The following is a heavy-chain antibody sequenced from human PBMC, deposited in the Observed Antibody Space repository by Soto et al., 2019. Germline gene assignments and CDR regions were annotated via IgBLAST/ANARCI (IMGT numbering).Heavy chain of an antibody. CDR3: ARLRRQLTTYYDFWSGSYRGWFDP. D-gene: IGHD3-3*01. J-gene: IGHJ5*02. Sequence: LTCTVSGGSISSSSYYWGWIRQPPGKGLEWIGSIYYSGSTYYNPSLKSRVTISVDTSKNQFSLKLSSVTAADTAVYYCARLRRQLTTYYDFWSGSYRGWFDPWGQGTLVTVSS. V-gene: IGHV4-39*01. CDR1: GGSISSSSYY. CDR2: IYYSGST.